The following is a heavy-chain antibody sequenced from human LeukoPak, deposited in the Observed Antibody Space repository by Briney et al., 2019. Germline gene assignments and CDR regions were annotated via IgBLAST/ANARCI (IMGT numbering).Heavy chain of an antibody. Sequence: GGSLRLSCAASGFTFSSYAMSWVRQAPGKRLEWVSAISGSGGSTYYADSVKGRFTISRDNSKNTLYLQMNSLRAEDTAVYYCAKDPGPITMIVVAPSDPWGQGTLVTVSS. CDR3: AKDPGPITMIVVAPSDP. CDR2: ISGSGGST. D-gene: IGHD3-22*01. V-gene: IGHV3-23*01. CDR1: GFTFSSYA. J-gene: IGHJ5*02.